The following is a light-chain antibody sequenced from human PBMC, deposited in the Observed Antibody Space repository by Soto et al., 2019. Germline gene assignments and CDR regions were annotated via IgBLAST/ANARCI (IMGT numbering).Light chain of an antibody. J-gene: IGLJ1*01. Sequence: HSALTQPASVSGSPGESITISCTGTSTDVGGYDYVSWFQQHPGRAPKLMIYDVSIRPSGVSNRFSGSKSGNTASLIISGLQAEDETDYYCSSYTSSNTQVFGTGTKLTVL. CDR1: STDVGGYDY. V-gene: IGLV2-14*01. CDR3: SSYTSSNTQV. CDR2: DVS.